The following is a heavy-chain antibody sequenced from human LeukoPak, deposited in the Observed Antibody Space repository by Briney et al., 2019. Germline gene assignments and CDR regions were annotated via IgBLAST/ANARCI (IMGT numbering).Heavy chain of an antibody. D-gene: IGHD3-10*01. Sequence: GGSLRLSCAASGFTFSASWMHWVRQTPGEGLVWVSRINGDGSATTYADSVKGRFTISRDNSKNTLYLQMNSLSVEDTAVYYCARVGYYASGPFSYFDYWGQGTLVTVSS. J-gene: IGHJ4*02. CDR1: GFTFSASW. CDR2: INGDGSAT. V-gene: IGHV3-74*01. CDR3: ARVGYYASGPFSYFDY.